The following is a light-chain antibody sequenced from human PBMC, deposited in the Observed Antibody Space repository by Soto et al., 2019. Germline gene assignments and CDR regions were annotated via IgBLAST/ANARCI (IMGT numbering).Light chain of an antibody. CDR2: GAS. V-gene: IGKV3-15*01. J-gene: IGKJ4*01. Sequence: DIVMTQSPATLSVSPGERATLSCRASQSISNNLAWYQQKSGQAPRLLIYGASTRATGVPARFSGSGSGTDFTLTISSLQSEEFAVYYCQQYEDWPPVTFGGGTKVEIK. CDR1: QSISNN. CDR3: QQYEDWPPVT.